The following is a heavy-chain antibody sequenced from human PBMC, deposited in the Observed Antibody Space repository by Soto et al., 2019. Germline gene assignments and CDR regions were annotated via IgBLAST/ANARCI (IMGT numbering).Heavy chain of an antibody. Sequence: QVQLVQSGDEVKKPGASVKVSCKASGYIFVNYGIAGVRQAPGQGLEGMGWISPYTGNTHSATKVQGRLTMTTDTSTSTAYMDLGSLTSDDTAVYYCVMVDNYVTPTPQDVWGQETTVTVSS. CDR2: ISPYTGNT. V-gene: IGHV1-18*01. CDR1: GYIFVNYG. CDR3: VMVDNYVTPTPQDV. D-gene: IGHD3-16*01. J-gene: IGHJ6*02.